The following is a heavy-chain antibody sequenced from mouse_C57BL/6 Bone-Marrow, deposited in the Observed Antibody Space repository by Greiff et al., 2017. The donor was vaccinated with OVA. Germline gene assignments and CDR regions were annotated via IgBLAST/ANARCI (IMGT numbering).Heavy chain of an antibody. CDR2: IYPGGGYT. V-gene: IGHV1-63*01. D-gene: IGHD2-4*01. Sequence: QVQLQQSGAELVRPGTSVKMSCKASGYTFTNYWIGWAKQRPGHGLEWIGDIYPGGGYTNYNEKFKGKATLTADKSSSTAYMQFSSLTSEDSAIYYCARGFGDYDEAWCAYWGQGTLVTVSA. J-gene: IGHJ3*01. CDR1: GYTFTNYW. CDR3: ARGFGDYDEAWCAY.